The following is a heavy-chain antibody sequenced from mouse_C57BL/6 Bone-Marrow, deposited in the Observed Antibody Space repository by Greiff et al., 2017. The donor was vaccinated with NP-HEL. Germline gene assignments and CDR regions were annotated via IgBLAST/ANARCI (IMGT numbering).Heavy chain of an antibody. D-gene: IGHD2-5*01. CDR3: ARDSNSTGLFAD. V-gene: IGHV1-52*01. CDR2: IDPSDSET. J-gene: IGHJ3*01. Sequence: VQLQQPGAELVRPGSSVKLSCKASGYTFTSYWMHWVKQRPIQGLEWIGNIDPSDSETHYNQKFKDKATLTVDKSSSTAYMQLSSLTSEDSAVYHCARDSNSTGLFADWGQGTLVTVSA. CDR1: GYTFTSYW.